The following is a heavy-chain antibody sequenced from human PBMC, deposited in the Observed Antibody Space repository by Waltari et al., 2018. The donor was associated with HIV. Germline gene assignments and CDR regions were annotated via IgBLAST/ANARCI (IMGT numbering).Heavy chain of an antibody. Sequence: QAQLNQWGAGLLRPAETLSLTCAVYGAPFSQYSWTWIRQFPGSGLEWIGEINHGDHGGDINDNPSLHSRVTISVDPSKNQFSLQLVSVTVADAARYYCARTKVPGGARFANFYYYAMDVWGQGTTVTVSS. CDR2: INHGDHGGDI. J-gene: IGHJ6*02. CDR1: GAPFSQYS. V-gene: IGHV4-34*01. CDR3: ARTKVPGGARFANFYYYAMDV. D-gene: IGHD3-10*01.